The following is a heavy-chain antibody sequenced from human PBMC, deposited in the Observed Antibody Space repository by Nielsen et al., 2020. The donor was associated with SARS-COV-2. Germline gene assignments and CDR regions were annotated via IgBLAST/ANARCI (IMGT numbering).Heavy chain of an antibody. CDR2: INHSGST. D-gene: IGHD5-24*01. CDR1: GGSFSGYY. CDR3: ARGGGYKLY. V-gene: IGHV4-34*01. Sequence: SETLSLTCAVYGGSFSGYYWSWIRQPPGKGLEWIGEINHSGSTNYNPSLKSRVTISVDTPKNQFSLKLSSVTAADTAVYYCARGGGYKLYWGQGTLVTVSS. J-gene: IGHJ4*02.